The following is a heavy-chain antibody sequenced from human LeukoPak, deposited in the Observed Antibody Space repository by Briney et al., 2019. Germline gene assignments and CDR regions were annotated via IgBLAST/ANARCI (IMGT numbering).Heavy chain of an antibody. CDR1: GYSVTINYY. CDR2: IYHSGTT. V-gene: IGHV4-38-2*02. CDR3: ARSEGMATITYFDY. J-gene: IGHJ4*02. D-gene: IGHD5-24*01. Sequence: PSETLSLTCTVSGYSVTINYYWGWIRQPPGKGLEWIGSIYHSGTTYYNPSLKSRLALSLDTSKNQFSLKLSSVTASDTAVYYCARSEGMATITYFDYWGQGTLVTVSS.